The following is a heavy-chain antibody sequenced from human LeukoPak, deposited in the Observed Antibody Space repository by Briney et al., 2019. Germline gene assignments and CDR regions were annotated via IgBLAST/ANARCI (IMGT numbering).Heavy chain of an antibody. Sequence: PGGSLRLSCAASGFTISDFYMNWFRQTPGKGLEWVSYISSSGNDIYYADSVKGRFTVSRDIAKNSLYLQMDSLRADDAAVYYCARVAGYCSGGSCYRSYFFDFWGQGTLVIVSS. D-gene: IGHD2-15*01. CDR3: ARVAGYCSGGSCYRSYFFDF. V-gene: IGHV3-11*01. CDR2: ISSSGNDI. CDR1: GFTISDFY. J-gene: IGHJ4*02.